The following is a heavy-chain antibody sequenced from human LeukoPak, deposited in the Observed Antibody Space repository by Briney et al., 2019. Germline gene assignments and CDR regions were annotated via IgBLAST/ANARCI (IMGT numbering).Heavy chain of an antibody. CDR2: IYYSGST. CDR3: ARAGNNWSFDY. J-gene: IGHJ4*02. V-gene: IGHV4-59*01. D-gene: IGHD1-1*01. Sequence: SGTLSLTCTVSGGSISSYYWSWIRQPPGKGLEWIGYIYYSGSTNYNPSLKSRVTMAVDTPTNQFSLKLSSVTAADTAVYYCARAGNNWSFDYWGQGTLVTVSS. CDR1: GGSISSYY.